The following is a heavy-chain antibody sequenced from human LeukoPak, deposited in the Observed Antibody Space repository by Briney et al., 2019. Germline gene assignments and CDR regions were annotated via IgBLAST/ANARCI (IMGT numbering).Heavy chain of an antibody. V-gene: IGHV1-69*04. CDR3: ALGIVGATGRSYYYYGMDV. CDR1: GGTFSSYA. CDR2: IIPILGIA. D-gene: IGHD1-26*01. Sequence: SVKVSCKASGGTFSSYAISWVRQAPRQGLEWMGRIIPILGIANYAQKFQGRVTITADKSTSTAYMELSSLRSEDTAVYYCALGIVGATGRSYYYYGMDVWGQGTTVTVSS. J-gene: IGHJ6*02.